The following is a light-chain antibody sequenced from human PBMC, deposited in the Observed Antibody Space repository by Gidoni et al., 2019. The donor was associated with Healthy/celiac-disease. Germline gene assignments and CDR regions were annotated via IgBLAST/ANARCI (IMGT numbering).Light chain of an antibody. CDR3: QQYNNWPPST. V-gene: IGKV3-15*01. CDR1: QSVSSN. CDR2: GAS. J-gene: IGKJ5*01. Sequence: EIVMPQPPATLSVSPGERATLSCRASQSVSSNLSWYQQRPGQAPRLLIYGASTRATGIPARFSGSGSGTEFTLTISSLQSEDFAVCCCQQYNNWPPSTFXXXTRLEIK.